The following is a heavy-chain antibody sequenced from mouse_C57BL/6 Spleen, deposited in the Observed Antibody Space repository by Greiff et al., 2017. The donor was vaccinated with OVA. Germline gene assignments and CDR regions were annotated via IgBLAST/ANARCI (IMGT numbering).Heavy chain of an antibody. D-gene: IGHD2-1*01. J-gene: IGHJ2*01. CDR1: GFTFSSYA. Sequence: EVMLVESGEGLVKPGGSLKLSCAASGFTFSSYAMSWVRQTPEKRLEWVAYISSGGDYIYYADTVKGRFTIARDNARNTLYLQMSSLKSEDTAMYYCTRASYGNLYFDYWGQGTTLTVSS. CDR3: TRASYGNLYFDY. V-gene: IGHV5-9-1*02. CDR2: ISSGGDYI.